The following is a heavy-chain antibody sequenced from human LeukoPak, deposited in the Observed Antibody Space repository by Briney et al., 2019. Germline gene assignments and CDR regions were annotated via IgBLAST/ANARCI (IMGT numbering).Heavy chain of an antibody. V-gene: IGHV4-59*01. D-gene: IGHD6-13*01. J-gene: IGHJ4*02. CDR2: IYNSGST. Sequence: SETLSLTCTVSGGSISIYYWSWIRQPPGKGLEWIGYIYNSGSTNYNPSLKSRVTISVDTSKNQFSLKLSSVTAADTAVYYCARGQQQLVPLGYWGQGTLVTVSS. CDR3: ARGQQQLVPLGY. CDR1: GGSISIYY.